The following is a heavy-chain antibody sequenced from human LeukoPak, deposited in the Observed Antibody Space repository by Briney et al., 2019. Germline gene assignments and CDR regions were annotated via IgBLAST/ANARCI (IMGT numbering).Heavy chain of an antibody. Sequence: PGGSLRLSCAASGFTFSDYAMNWVRQAPGKGLEWVSGITGGGSSTYYADSVNGRFTISKDDSKNTLYLQMNSLRAEDTAVYYCAKTYGDNGRFHYWGQGTLVTVSS. V-gene: IGHV3-23*01. CDR3: AKTYGDNGRFHY. D-gene: IGHD4-17*01. CDR2: ITGGGSST. CDR1: GFTFSDYA. J-gene: IGHJ4*02.